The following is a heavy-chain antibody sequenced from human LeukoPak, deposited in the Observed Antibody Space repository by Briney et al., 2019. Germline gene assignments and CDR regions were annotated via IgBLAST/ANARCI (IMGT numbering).Heavy chain of an antibody. CDR1: GFSFSDYY. J-gene: IGHJ4*02. CDR2: SSSSGSST. CDR3: TAAPNTTPGSLGH. D-gene: IGHD6-25*01. Sequence: GGSLRLSCAASGFSFSDYYMNWIRQAPGKGLEWVSYSSSSGSSTYYADSVKGRFTISRDYAKNALFLQMNSLRAEDTAVHYCTAAPNTTPGSLGHWGQGTLVTASS. V-gene: IGHV3-11*01.